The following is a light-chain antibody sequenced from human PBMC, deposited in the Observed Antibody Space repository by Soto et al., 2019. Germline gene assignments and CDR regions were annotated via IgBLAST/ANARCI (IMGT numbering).Light chain of an antibody. V-gene: IGKV3-20*01. CDR3: QQYGSSPWT. Sequence: IVLTRSPVTRSLSPVSGATLSCMATQSASSSYLAWYQQKPGQAPRLLIYGASSRATGIPDRFSGSGSGTDFTLTISSLEPEDFAVYYCQQYGSSPWTFGQGTKVDIK. CDR1: QSASSSY. CDR2: GAS. J-gene: IGKJ1*01.